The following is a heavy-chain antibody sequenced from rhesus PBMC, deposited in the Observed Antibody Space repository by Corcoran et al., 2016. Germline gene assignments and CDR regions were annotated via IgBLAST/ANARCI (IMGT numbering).Heavy chain of an antibody. J-gene: IGHJ4*01. V-gene: IGHV3-54*01. D-gene: IGHD3-28*01. CDR1: GFNFSSYG. CDR3: ARLTYYYDSGYFDY. CDR2: ISYDGRKK. Sequence: EVQLAESGGGLVQPGGSLRLSCAASGFNFSSYGSTWVRQSQGNGLEWVEVISYDGRKKYYANSVKDRFTIFRDNSKNMLYLQMNNLKLEDTAVYYCARLTYYYDSGYFDYWGQGVLVTVSS.